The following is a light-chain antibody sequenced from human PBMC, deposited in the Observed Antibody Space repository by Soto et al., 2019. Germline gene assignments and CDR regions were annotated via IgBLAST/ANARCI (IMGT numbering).Light chain of an antibody. J-gene: IGKJ2*01. V-gene: IGKV3-11*01. CDR3: QQRSDWPRYT. Sequence: EMVLTQSPATLSLSPGERATLSCRASQSVSIYLAWYQQKPGQAPRVLIYEASNRATGIPARFNGSGSGTDFTLTISSLEPEDFAVYYCQQRSDWPRYTFGQGTKLEIK. CDR1: QSVSIY. CDR2: EAS.